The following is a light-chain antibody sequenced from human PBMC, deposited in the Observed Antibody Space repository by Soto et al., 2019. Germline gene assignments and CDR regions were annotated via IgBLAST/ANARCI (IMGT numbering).Light chain of an antibody. J-gene: IGLJ1*01. V-gene: IGLV2-11*01. CDR2: DVS. CDR1: SSDVGTYDF. CDR3: CLYAVTFYV. Sequence: QSVLTQPASVSGSPGQSVTISCTGTSSDVGTYDFVSWYQQHPGKAPRLMIFDVSERPSGVPDRFSGSKSGNTASLTISGLQAEDEADYYCCLYAVTFYVFGTGTKVTVL.